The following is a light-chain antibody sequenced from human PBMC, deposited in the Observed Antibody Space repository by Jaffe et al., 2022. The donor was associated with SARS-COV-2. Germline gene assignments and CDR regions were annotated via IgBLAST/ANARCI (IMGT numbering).Light chain of an antibody. Sequence: SSELTQPSSVSVSPGQTATLTCTGQKVGSKRTSWYQQRPGQSPILVIYQDIERSSGVPERFSGSSSGNTATLTISGTQALDEADYYCQTWDSDAAVFGGGTKLTVL. CDR1: KVGSKR. CDR3: QTWDSDAAV. CDR2: QDI. J-gene: IGLJ2*01. V-gene: IGLV3-1*01.